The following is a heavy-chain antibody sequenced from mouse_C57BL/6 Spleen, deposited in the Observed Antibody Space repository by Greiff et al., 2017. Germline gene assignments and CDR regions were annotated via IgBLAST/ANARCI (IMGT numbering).Heavy chain of an antibody. CDR2: ISDGGSYT. D-gene: IGHD2-3*01. CDR1: GFTFSSYA. Sequence: DVMLVESGGGLVKPGGSLKLSCAASGFTFSSYAMSWVRQTPEKRLEWVATISDGGSYTYYPDNVKGRFTISRDNAKNNLYLQMSHLKSEDTAMYYCASDGYYVPMDYWGQGTSVTVSS. CDR3: ASDGYYVPMDY. V-gene: IGHV5-4*03. J-gene: IGHJ4*01.